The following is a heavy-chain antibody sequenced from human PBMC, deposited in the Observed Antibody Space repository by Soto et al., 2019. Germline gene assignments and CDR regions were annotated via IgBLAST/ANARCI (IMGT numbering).Heavy chain of an antibody. CDR3: ASEYCGGNCYSAARYGMDV. J-gene: IGHJ6*02. CDR2: INAGNGNT. Sequence: QVQLVQSGAEVKKPWASVKVSCKASGYTFTSYAMHWVRQAPGQRLEWMGWINAGNGNTKYSQKFQGRVTITRDTSASTAYMELSSLRSKDTAVYYCASEYCGGNCYSAARYGMDVWGQGTTVTVYS. V-gene: IGHV1-3*01. CDR1: GYTFTSYA. D-gene: IGHD2-21*02.